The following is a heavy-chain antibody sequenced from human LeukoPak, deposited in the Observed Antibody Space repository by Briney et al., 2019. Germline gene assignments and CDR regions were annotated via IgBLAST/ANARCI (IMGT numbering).Heavy chain of an antibody. CDR1: GGSISSSDDF. J-gene: IGHJ4*02. Sequence: SETLSLTCTVSGGSISSSDDFWGWIRQAPGKGLEWIGSMSFTGTIYYNPSLQSRVTTSVDTSKNQFSLKLSSVTAADTAVYYCARHFKGRSSGWWFDYWGQGTLVTVSS. V-gene: IGHV4-39*01. CDR3: ARHFKGRSSGWWFDY. D-gene: IGHD6-19*01. CDR2: MSFTGTI.